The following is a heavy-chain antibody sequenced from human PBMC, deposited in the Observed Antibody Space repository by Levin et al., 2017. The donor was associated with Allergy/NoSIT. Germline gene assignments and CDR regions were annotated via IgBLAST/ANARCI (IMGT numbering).Heavy chain of an antibody. J-gene: IGHJ4*02. Sequence: VSGPTLVKPTQTLTLTCTFSGFSLSTSGVGVGWIRQPPGKALEWLALIYWNDDQRYSPSLKNRLTITKDTSKNQVVLTMTNMDPVDTATYYCAHRKWDATMIAGIKGKGGNFDYWGQGTLVTVSS. CDR1: GFSLSTSGVG. V-gene: IGHV2-5*01. CDR2: IYWNDDQ. CDR3: AHRKWDATMIAGIKGKGGNFDY. D-gene: IGHD3-22*01.